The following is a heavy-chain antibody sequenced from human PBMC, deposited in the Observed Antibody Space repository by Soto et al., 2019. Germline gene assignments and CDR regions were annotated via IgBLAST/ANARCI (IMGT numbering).Heavy chain of an antibody. J-gene: IGHJ4*02. CDR3: ARLSHGTDYGFDY. V-gene: IGHV4-59*08. CDR1: GGSISSYY. CDR2: IYYSGST. Sequence: TLSLTCTVSGGSISSYYWSWIRQPPGKGLEWIGYIYYSGSTNYNPSLKSRVTISVDTSKNQFSLKLSSVTAADTAVYYCARLSHGTDYGFDYWGQGTLVTVS. D-gene: IGHD4-17*01.